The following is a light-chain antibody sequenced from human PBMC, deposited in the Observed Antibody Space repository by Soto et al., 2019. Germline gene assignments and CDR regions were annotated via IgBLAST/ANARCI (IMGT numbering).Light chain of an antibody. V-gene: IGKV3-15*01. CDR2: GAS. CDR3: QQYNSYSYT. CDR1: QSVSSN. J-gene: IGKJ5*01. Sequence: EIVMTQSPATLSVSPGERATLSYRASQSVSSNLAWYQQKPGQAPRLLIYGASTRATGIPARFSGSGSGTEFTLTISSLQSEDFAVYYCQQYNSYSYTFGQGTRLEIK.